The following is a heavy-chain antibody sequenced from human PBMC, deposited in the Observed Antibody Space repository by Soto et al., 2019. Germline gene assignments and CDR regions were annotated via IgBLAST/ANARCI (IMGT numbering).Heavy chain of an antibody. J-gene: IGHJ5*02. CDR2: IWYDGSYK. D-gene: IGHD6-19*01. CDR3: ARSIAVTATAWFDP. Sequence: ESGGGVVQPGRSLRLSCAASGFTFSGYGMHWVRQAPGKGLEWVAVIWYDGSYKYYADSLEGRFTISRDNSKNTVYLEMNSLRAEDTAVYYCARSIAVTATAWFDPWGQGTLVTVSS. V-gene: IGHV3-33*01. CDR1: GFTFSGYG.